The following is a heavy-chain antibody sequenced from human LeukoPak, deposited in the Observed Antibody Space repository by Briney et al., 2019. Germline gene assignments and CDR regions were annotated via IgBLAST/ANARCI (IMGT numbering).Heavy chain of an antibody. CDR3: ARYGSTMVRIDY. Sequence: GGSLRLSCAASGFTVSSNYMSWVRQAPGKGLQWVSVIYSGGSTYYADSVKGRFTISRDNSKNTLYLQMNSLRAEDTAVYYCARYGSTMVRIDYWGQGTLVTVSS. V-gene: IGHV3-66*01. CDR1: GFTVSSNY. CDR2: IYSGGST. J-gene: IGHJ4*02. D-gene: IGHD3-10*01.